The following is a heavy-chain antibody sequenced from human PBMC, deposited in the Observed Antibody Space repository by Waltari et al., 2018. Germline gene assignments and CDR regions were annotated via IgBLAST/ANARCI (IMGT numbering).Heavy chain of an antibody. CDR3: ARADYDSSGYRFDY. V-gene: IGHV5-51*01. Sequence: EVQLVQSGAEVKKPGESLKISCKGSGYSFTSYWIGCVRQLPGKGLEWRGISYPGDADTRDGPSFQGQLHISADKPISTAYLQWSSLKASDTAMYYCARADYDSSGYRFDYWSQGTLVTVSS. CDR2: SYPGDADT. J-gene: IGHJ4*02. CDR1: GYSFTSYW. D-gene: IGHD3-22*01.